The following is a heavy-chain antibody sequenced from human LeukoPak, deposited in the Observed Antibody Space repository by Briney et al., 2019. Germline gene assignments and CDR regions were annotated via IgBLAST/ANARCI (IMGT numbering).Heavy chain of an antibody. V-gene: IGHV1-69*01. Sequence: SVKVSCKASGGTFSSYAISWVRQAPGQGLEWMGGIIPILGTANYAQKFQGRVTITADESTSTAYMELSSLRSEDTAVYYCARDRIVGATSLFDYWGQGTLVTVSS. D-gene: IGHD1-26*01. CDR2: IIPILGTA. J-gene: IGHJ4*02. CDR1: GGTFSSYA. CDR3: ARDRIVGATSLFDY.